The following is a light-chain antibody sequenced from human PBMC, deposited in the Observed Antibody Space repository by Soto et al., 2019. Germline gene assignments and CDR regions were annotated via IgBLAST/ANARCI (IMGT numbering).Light chain of an antibody. CDR1: SSNIGAGYD. J-gene: IGLJ1*01. V-gene: IGLV1-40*01. Sequence: QSVLTQPPSVSGAPGQRVTISCTGSSSNIGAGYDVPWYQQLPGAAPKLLIYRNNNRPSGVPDRFSGSKSGASASLAITGLQAEDEADYYCQSSDTSVSGSRVFGTGTKLTVL. CDR2: RNN. CDR3: QSSDTSVSGSRV.